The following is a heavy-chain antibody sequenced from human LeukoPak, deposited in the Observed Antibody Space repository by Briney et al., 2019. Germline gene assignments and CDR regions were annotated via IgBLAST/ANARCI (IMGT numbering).Heavy chain of an antibody. CDR2: IYYSGSI. J-gene: IGHJ4*02. Sequence: PETLSLACTVSGRSLSSGSSDWSWIRQPPGTGLEWIGYIYYSGSINYNPSPKTRFTISVYTSKDQFALKLSSVTAADTAVYYCARGPHASGILHYWGQGTLVTVSS. CDR3: ARGPHASGILHY. D-gene: IGHD3-10*01. CDR1: GRSLSSGSSD. V-gene: IGHV4-61*01.